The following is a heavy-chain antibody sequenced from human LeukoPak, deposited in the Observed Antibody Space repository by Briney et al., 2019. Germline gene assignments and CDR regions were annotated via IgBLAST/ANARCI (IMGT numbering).Heavy chain of an antibody. Sequence: SETLSLTCTVSGGSISSYYWSWIRQPPGKGLEWIGYVYYSGSTNYNPSLKSRVTISVGTSKNQFSLKLSSVTAADTAVYYCARIDSVKYYFDNWGQGTLVTVSS. CDR2: VYYSGST. J-gene: IGHJ4*02. CDR1: GGSISSYY. D-gene: IGHD3-16*02. CDR3: ARIDSVKYYFDN. V-gene: IGHV4-59*01.